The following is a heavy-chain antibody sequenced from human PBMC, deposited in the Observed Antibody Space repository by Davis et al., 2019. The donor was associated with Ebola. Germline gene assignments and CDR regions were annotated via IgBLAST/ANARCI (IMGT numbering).Heavy chain of an antibody. V-gene: IGHV1-18*01. CDR1: SYTFTSYG. CDR3: ARGVVVVAATTYYYYGMDV. CDR2: ISAYNGNT. J-gene: IGHJ6*02. Sequence: ASAKVSCNASSYTFTSYGIIWWRQPPGQGPEGMGWISAYNGNTNYAQRLQGRVTMTTDTSTSTAYMELRSLRSDDTAVYYCARGVVVVAATTYYYYGMDVWGQGTTVTVSS. D-gene: IGHD2-15*01.